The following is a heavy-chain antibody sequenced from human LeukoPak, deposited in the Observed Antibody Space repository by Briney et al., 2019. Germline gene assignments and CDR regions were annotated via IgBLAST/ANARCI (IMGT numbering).Heavy chain of an antibody. Sequence: PGGSLRLSCAASGFXFNTYWIHWVRQAPGRGLVWVSRINFDGSTTDYADSVKGRFTISRDNAKNTLYLQMNSLRAEDTALYYCARDFFVDSWGQGTLVTVSS. CDR2: INFDGSTT. D-gene: IGHD2/OR15-2a*01. J-gene: IGHJ4*02. CDR3: ARDFFVDS. V-gene: IGHV3-74*01. CDR1: GFXFNTYW.